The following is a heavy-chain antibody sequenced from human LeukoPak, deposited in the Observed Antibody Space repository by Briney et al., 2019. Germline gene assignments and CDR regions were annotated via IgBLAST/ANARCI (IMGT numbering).Heavy chain of an antibody. CDR2: IYHSGST. V-gene: IGHV4-30-2*01. CDR3: ARGLPPILPLFDP. D-gene: IGHD2/OR15-2a*01. J-gene: IGHJ5*02. CDR1: GGSISSGGYY. Sequence: SETLSLTCTVSGGSISSGGYYWSWIRQPPGKGLEWIGYIYHSGSTYYNPSLKSRVTISVDTSKNQFSLKLSSVTAADTAVYYCARGLPPILPLFDPWGQGTLVTVSS.